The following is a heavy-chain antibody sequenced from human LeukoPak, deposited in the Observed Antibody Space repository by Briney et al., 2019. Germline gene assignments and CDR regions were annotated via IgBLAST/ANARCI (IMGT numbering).Heavy chain of an antibody. V-gene: IGHV3-48*01. CDR2: ISSSGRTV. CDR3: ARDINYCTPTLCHRNWFDP. CDR1: EFSLSSYS. D-gene: IGHD2-8*01. Sequence: GGSLRLSCAASEFSLSSYSMDWFRQTPEKGLEWISYISSSGRTVYYADSVEGRFTVSRDNAKNALYLEMNDLRAEDSAVYYCARDINYCTPTLCHRNWFDPWGQGTLVTVSS. J-gene: IGHJ5*02.